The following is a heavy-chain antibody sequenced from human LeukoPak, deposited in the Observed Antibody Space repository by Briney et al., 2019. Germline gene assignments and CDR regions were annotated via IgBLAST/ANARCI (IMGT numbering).Heavy chain of an antibody. CDR1: GGSISSGGYY. V-gene: IGHV4-31*03. D-gene: IGHD3-9*01. Sequence: SETLSLTCTVSGGSISSGGYYWSWIRQRPGMGLEWIGYIYYSGSTYYNPSLKSRVTISVDTSKNQFSLKLSSVTAADTAVYYCARGGGVLRYFDWPSYFDYWGQGTLVTVSS. J-gene: IGHJ4*02. CDR2: IYYSGST. CDR3: ARGGGVLRYFDWPSYFDY.